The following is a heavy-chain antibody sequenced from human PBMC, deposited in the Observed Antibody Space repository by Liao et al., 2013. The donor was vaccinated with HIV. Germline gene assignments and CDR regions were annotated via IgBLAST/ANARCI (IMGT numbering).Heavy chain of an antibody. J-gene: IGHJ2*01. D-gene: IGHD3-16*01. Sequence: QVQLQESGPGLVRPSETLSLTCTVSSGSINSYYWSWIRQPAGKGLEWLAYVSDSGSTNYNPSLESRISISIDTSMNRFSLRVSSATAADAAIYYCATSGGPYWFFNIWGRGTPVAVSS. CDR1: SGSINSYY. V-gene: IGHV4-59*01. CDR3: ATSGGPYWFFNI. CDR2: VSDSGST.